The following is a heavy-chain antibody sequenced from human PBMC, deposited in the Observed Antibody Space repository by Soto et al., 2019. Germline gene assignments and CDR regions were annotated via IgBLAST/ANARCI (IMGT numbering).Heavy chain of an antibody. CDR2: IYYSGST. CDR1: GGSISTYY. CDR3: ASDRSSGWAYVHGTVV. Sequence: SETLSLTCAVSGGSISTYYWSWIRQPPGKGLEWIGYIYYSGSTSYNPSLKSRVTISVDTSKNQFSLKLRSVTAADTAVYYCASDRSSGWAYVHGTVVWGEGATATGSS. J-gene: IGHJ6*04. D-gene: IGHD6-19*01. V-gene: IGHV4-59*01.